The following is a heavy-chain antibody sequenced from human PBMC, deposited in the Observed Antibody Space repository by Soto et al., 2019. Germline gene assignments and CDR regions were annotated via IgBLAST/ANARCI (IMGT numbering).Heavy chain of an antibody. V-gene: IGHV3-49*03. J-gene: IGHJ1*01. CDR2: IRSKTYGGTT. Sequence: GGSLRLSCTASGFTFCDYAMSWFRKAPGKGQEWVGYIRSKTYGGTTENAAAVKGRVTVSRDDSKSIAYLQMNSLKTEDTAVYYCNRGEDHDYTFHHWGQGTLVSVS. CDR1: GFTFCDYA. D-gene: IGHD4-4*01. CDR3: NRGEDHDYTFHH.